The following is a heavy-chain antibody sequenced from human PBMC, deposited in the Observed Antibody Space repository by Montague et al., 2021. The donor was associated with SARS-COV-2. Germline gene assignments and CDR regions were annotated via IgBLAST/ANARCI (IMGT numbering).Heavy chain of an antibody. Sequence: SRRLSCAASGFTFSSYEMNWVRQAPGKGLEWVSYISSSGSTIYYADSAKGRFTISRDNAKNSLYLQMNSLRAEDTAVYYCARDIAVAGTSFDYWGQGTLVTVSS. J-gene: IGHJ4*02. V-gene: IGHV3-48*03. D-gene: IGHD6-19*01. CDR2: ISSSGSTI. CDR3: ARDIAVAGTSFDY. CDR1: GFTFSSYE.